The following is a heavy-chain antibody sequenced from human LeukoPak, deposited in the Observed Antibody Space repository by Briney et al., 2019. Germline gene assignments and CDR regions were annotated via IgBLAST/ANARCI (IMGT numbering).Heavy chain of an antibody. V-gene: IGHV3-48*03. D-gene: IGHD3-10*02. Sequence: GGSLRLSCAASGFTFNSYEMYWVRQAPGKGLEWVSYISSSGTTIYYADSVKGRFAMSRDNAKNSLYLQMNSLRAEDTAVYYCAELGITMIGGVWGKGTTVTISS. CDR1: GFTFNSYE. CDR3: AELGITMIGGV. CDR2: ISSSGTTI. J-gene: IGHJ6*04.